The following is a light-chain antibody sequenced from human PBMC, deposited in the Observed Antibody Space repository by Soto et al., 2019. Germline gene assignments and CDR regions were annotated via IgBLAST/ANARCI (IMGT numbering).Light chain of an antibody. CDR3: CSYADNNIYV. J-gene: IGLJ1*01. CDR1: SSDVGGYNL. CDR2: EVN. V-gene: IGLV2-8*01. Sequence: QSVLTQPPSASGSPGQSVTISCTGTSSDVGGYNLVSWYQQHPGKAPQLMIYEVNKRPSGVPDRFSGSKSGNTASLTVSGLQAEDGADYYCCSYADNNIYVFGTGTKLTVL.